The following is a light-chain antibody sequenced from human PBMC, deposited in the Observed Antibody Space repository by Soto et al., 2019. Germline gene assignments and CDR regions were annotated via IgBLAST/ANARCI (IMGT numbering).Light chain of an antibody. CDR2: YDS. CDR1: NIGSES. Sequence: SSELTQPPSVSVAPGKTARITCGGNNIGSESVHWYQQRPGQAPVLVIYYDSNRPSGIPERFSGSNSGNTATLTISRVEAGDEADYYCQVWDSSSEQVVFGGGTKVTVL. CDR3: QVWDSSSEQVV. V-gene: IGLV3-21*01. J-gene: IGLJ3*02.